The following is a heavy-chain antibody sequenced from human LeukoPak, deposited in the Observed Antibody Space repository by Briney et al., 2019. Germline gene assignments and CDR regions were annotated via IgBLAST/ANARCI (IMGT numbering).Heavy chain of an antibody. CDR1: GFAFNTYS. CDR3: ARTRDSAFTTDAFDI. Sequence: RAGESLRLSCAASGFAFNTYSMNWVRQAPGKGLEWVSGINWNGDDTGYADSVKGRFTISRDNAKNSLYLQMNSLRAEDTAFYYCARTRDSAFTTDAFDIWGQGTMVTVS. J-gene: IGHJ3*02. V-gene: IGHV3-20*04. CDR2: INWNGDDT. D-gene: IGHD3-3*02.